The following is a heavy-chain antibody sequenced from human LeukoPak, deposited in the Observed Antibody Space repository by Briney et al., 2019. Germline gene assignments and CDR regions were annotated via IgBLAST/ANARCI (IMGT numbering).Heavy chain of an antibody. J-gene: IGHJ3*02. V-gene: IGHV4-4*07. Sequence: SETPSLTCTVSGGSISSYYWSWIRQPAGRGLEWIGRIYTSGSTNYNPSLKSRVTMSVDTSKGQFSLKLSAVTAADTAVYYCARDQNEGAMDAFDIWGKGTMVTVSS. CDR1: GGSISSYY. CDR3: ARDQNEGAMDAFDI. CDR2: IYTSGST. D-gene: IGHD2-2*01.